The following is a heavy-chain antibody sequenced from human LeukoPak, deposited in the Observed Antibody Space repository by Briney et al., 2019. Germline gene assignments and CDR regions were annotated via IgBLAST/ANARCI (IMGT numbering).Heavy chain of an antibody. D-gene: IGHD2-15*01. Sequence: GGSLRLSCAASGFTFSSYSMNWVRQAPGKGLEWVSSISSSSSYIYYADSVKGRFTISRDNAKNSLYLQMNSLRVEDTAVYYCARVGCSGGRCPGYGMDVWGQGTTVTVSS. CDR3: ARVGCSGGRCPGYGMDV. V-gene: IGHV3-21*01. CDR2: ISSSSSYI. CDR1: GFTFSSYS. J-gene: IGHJ6*02.